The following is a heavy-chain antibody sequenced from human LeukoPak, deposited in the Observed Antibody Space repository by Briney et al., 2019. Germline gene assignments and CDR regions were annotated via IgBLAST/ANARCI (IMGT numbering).Heavy chain of an antibody. J-gene: IGHJ4*02. D-gene: IGHD3-3*01. CDR3: ARHGGSITIFGVAAPYYFDY. V-gene: IGHV4-34*01. CDR1: GGSFSGYY. CDR2: INHSGST. Sequence: PSETLSLTCAVYGGSFSGYYWSWIRQPPGKGLEWIGEINHSGSTNYNPSLKSRVTISVDTSKNQFSLKLSSVTAADTAVYYCARHGGSITIFGVAAPYYFDYWGQGTLVTVSS.